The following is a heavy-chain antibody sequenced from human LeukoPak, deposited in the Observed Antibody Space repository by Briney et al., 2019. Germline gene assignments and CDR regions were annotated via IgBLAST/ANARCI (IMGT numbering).Heavy chain of an antibody. CDR3: AREGSSGPLDY. V-gene: IGHV4-59*11. J-gene: IGHJ4*02. Sequence: PSEALSHTCTVSLGSISCHFCRWLRQPPGKGLEGIGYMYNSGSANYNPCLKTRVTISVDTSKNQFSLKLSSVTAADTAVYCCAREGSSGPLDYWGQGTLVTVSS. CDR1: LGSISCHF. D-gene: IGHD6-19*01. CDR2: MYNSGSA.